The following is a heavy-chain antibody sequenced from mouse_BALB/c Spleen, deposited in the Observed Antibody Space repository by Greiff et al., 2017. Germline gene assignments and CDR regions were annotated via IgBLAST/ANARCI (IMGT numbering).Heavy chain of an antibody. CDR1: GYSFTGYF. J-gene: IGHJ3*01. D-gene: IGHD2-4*01. Sequence: VQLQQSGPELVKPGASVKISCKASGYSFTGYFMNWVMQSHGKSLEWIGRINPYNGDTFYNQKFKGKATLTVDKSSSTAHMELRSLASEDSAVYYCARGGSTMITAWFAYWGQGTLVTVSA. CDR2: INPYNGDT. V-gene: IGHV1-20*02. CDR3: ARGGSTMITAWFAY.